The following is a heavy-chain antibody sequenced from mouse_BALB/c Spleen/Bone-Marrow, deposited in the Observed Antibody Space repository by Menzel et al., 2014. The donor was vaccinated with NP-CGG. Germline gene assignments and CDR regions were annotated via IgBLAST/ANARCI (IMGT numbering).Heavy chain of an antibody. CDR1: GFTFTDYY. CDR3: ARDDGNYHCFDY. D-gene: IGHD2-1*01. V-gene: IGHV7-3*02. Sequence: EVKVVESGGGLVQPGGSLRLSCATSGFTFTDYYMSWVRQPPGRALEWLGFIRDKANGYTTEYSASVEGRFTISRDNSQSIVYLQMNTLRTEDSATYYCARDDGNYHCFDYWGQGTTLTVSS. J-gene: IGHJ2*01. CDR2: IRDKANGYTT.